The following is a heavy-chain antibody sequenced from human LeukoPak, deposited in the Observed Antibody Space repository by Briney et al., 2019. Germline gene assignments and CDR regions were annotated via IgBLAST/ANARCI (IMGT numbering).Heavy chain of an antibody. CDR2: INPNSGGT. CDR3: ARADCSSTSCYLYYYYGMDV. D-gene: IGHD2-2*01. Sequence: ASVKVSCKASGYTFTGYYMHWVRQAPGQGLEWMGWINPNSGGTNYAQKFQGRVTMTRDTSISTAYMELSRLRSDDTAVYYCARADCSSTSCYLYYYYGMDVWGQGTTVTVSS. CDR1: GYTFTGYY. V-gene: IGHV1-2*02. J-gene: IGHJ6*02.